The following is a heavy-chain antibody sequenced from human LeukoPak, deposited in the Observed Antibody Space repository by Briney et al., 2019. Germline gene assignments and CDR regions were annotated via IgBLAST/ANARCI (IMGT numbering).Heavy chain of an antibody. V-gene: IGHV3-23*01. CDR3: AKDLTYLKYSSQTYFDY. CDR1: GFTFSNYA. J-gene: IGHJ4*02. CDR2: ISSSGGSA. D-gene: IGHD6-13*01. Sequence: PGGSLRLSCSASGFTFSNYALSWVRQAPGKGLEWVSDISSSGGSAYYADSVKGRFTISRDNSKSTVFLQMNSLRAEDTAVYYCAKDLTYLKYSSQTYFDYWGQGTLVTVSS.